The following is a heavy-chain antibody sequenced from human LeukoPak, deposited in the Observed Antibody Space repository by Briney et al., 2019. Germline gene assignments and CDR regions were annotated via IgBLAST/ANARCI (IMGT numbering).Heavy chain of an antibody. Sequence: GGSLRLSCAASGFTFSDYYMSWIRQAPGKGLEWVAVISYDGSNKYYADSVKGRFTISRDNSKNTLYLQMNSLRAEDTAVYYCARGDYGDYGKNWFDPWGQGTLVTVSS. D-gene: IGHD4-17*01. CDR2: ISYDGSNK. V-gene: IGHV3-30*03. CDR3: ARGDYGDYGKNWFDP. CDR1: GFTFSDYY. J-gene: IGHJ5*02.